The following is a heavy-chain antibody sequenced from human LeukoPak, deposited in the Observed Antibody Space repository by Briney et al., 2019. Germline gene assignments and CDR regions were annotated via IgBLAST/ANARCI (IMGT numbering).Heavy chain of an antibody. CDR3: ARGDYDFWSGWSFAFDI. CDR2: MNPNTGGT. J-gene: IGHJ3*02. Sequence: ASVKVSCKASGYTFTNDYLHWVRQAPGQGLEWMGRMNPNTGGTNYAQKPQGRVTMTTDTSTSTAYMELRSLRSDDTAVYYCARGDYDFWSGWSFAFDIWGQGTMVTVSS. D-gene: IGHD3-3*01. V-gene: IGHV1-2*06. CDR1: GYTFTNDY.